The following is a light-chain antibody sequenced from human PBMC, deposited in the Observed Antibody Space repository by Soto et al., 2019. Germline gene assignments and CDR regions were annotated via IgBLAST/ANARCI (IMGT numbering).Light chain of an antibody. CDR1: QSISSY. CDR2: AAS. CDR3: QQSYNTPRT. V-gene: IGKV1-39*01. Sequence: DIQMTQSPSSLSASVGDRVTITCRASQSISSYLNWYQQKPGKAPKLLIYAASSLQGGVPSRFSGSGSGTDFTLTITGLQLEDFATYYCQQSYNTPRTFGQGTEVEVK. J-gene: IGKJ1*01.